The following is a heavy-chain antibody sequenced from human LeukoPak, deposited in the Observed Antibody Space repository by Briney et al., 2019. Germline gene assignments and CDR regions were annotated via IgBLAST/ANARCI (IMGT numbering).Heavy chain of an antibody. J-gene: IGHJ4*02. Sequence: ASVKVSCKVSGYTLTELSMHWVRQAPGKGLEWMGGFDPEDGETIYAQKFQGRVTITRNTSISTAYMELSSLRSEDTAVYYCVLLWFGDNNHFDYWGQGTLVTVSS. V-gene: IGHV1-24*01. CDR2: FDPEDGET. D-gene: IGHD3-10*01. CDR1: GYTLTELS. CDR3: VLLWFGDNNHFDY.